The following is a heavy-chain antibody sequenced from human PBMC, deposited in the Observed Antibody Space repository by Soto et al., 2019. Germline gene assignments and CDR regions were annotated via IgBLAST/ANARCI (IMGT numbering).Heavy chain of an antibody. J-gene: IGHJ6*02. V-gene: IGHV1-46*01. CDR3: ARGIFGVAQDLYYYYYGMDV. CDR2: INPSGGST. D-gene: IGHD3-3*01. CDR1: GYTFTSYY. Sequence: ASVKVSCKASGYTFTSYYMHWVRQAPGQGLEWMGIINPSGGSTSYAQKFQGRVTMTRDTSTSTVYMELSSLRSEDTAVYYCARGIFGVAQDLYYYYYGMDVWGQGTTVTVSS.